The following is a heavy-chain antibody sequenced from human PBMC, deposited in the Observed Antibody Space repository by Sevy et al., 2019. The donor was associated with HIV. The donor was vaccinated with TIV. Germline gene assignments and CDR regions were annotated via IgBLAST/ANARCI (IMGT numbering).Heavy chain of an antibody. V-gene: IGHV4-4*07. CDR2: IYTSGST. CDR3: ARVARITIFGVADRGAFDI. J-gene: IGHJ3*02. D-gene: IGHD3-3*01. CDR1: GGSISSYY. Sequence: SETLSLTCTVSGGSISSYYWSWIRQPAGKGLEWIGRIYTSGSTNYNPSLKSRVTMSVDTSKNQFSLKLSSVTAADTAAYYCARVARITIFGVADRGAFDIWGQGTMVTVSS.